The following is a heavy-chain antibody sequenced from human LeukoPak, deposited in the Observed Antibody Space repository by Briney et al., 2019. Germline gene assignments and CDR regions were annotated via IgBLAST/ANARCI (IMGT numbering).Heavy chain of an antibody. V-gene: IGHV4-34*01. CDR3: ARTPPAMVTLGYYYGMDV. Sequence: PSETLSLTCAVYGGSFSGYYWSWIRQPPGKGLEWIGEINHSGSTNYNPSLKSRVTISVDTSKNQFSLKLSSVTAADTAVYYYARTPPAMVTLGYYYGMDVWGQGTTVTVSS. CDR2: INHSGST. D-gene: IGHD5-18*01. J-gene: IGHJ6*02. CDR1: GGSFSGYY.